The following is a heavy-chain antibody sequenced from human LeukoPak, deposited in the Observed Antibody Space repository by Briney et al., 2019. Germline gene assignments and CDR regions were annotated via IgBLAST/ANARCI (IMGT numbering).Heavy chain of an antibody. D-gene: IGHD6-19*01. CDR2: IYYSGST. V-gene: IGHV4-39*02. CDR1: GGSISSSSYY. J-gene: IGHJ6*02. Sequence: SETLSLTCTVSGGSISSSSYYWGWIRQPPGKGLEWIGSIYYSGSTYYNPSLKSRVTISVDTSKNQFSLKLSSVTAADTAVYYCARDLAVAVGYYYGMDVWGQGTTVTVSS. CDR3: ARDLAVAVGYYYGMDV.